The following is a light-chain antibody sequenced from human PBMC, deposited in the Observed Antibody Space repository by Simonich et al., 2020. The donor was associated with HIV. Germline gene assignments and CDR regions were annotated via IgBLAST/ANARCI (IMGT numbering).Light chain of an antibody. CDR2: GAS. Sequence: EIVMTQSAATLSVSPGERATLSCRASQSVSSNLAWYQQKPGQAPRLLLFGASTRATGIPARFSGSGSGTEFTLTISSMQSEDFAVYYCQQYNNWPLTFGPGTKVDIK. J-gene: IGKJ3*01. CDR1: QSVSSN. V-gene: IGKV3-15*01. CDR3: QQYNNWPLT.